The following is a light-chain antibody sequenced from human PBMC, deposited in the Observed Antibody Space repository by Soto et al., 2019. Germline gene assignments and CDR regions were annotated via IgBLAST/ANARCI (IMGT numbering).Light chain of an antibody. Sequence: QSALTQPASVSGSPGQSITISCTGTSSDVVSYNLVSWYQQHQGKAPKLMIYEGSKLPSGVSNRFSGSKSGNTASLTISGLQAEDEADYYYCSYAHNSTFVVFGGGTKVTVL. CDR3: CSYAHNSTFVV. V-gene: IGLV2-23*03. J-gene: IGLJ2*01. CDR1: SSDVVSYNL. CDR2: EGS.